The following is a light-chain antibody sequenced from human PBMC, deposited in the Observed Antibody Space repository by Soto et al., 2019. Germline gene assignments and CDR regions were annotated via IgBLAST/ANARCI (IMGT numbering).Light chain of an antibody. V-gene: IGKV3-15*01. J-gene: IGKJ1*01. Sequence: EIVMTQSPATLSVSPGERATLSSTASHYVYSNVAWFQQRPGQAPRLLIYRASTRATGTPARFSGSGSGTEFTLTITSLQSEDFALYYCQQYHNLWTFGQGTEVEIK. CDR1: HYVYSN. CDR3: QQYHNLWT. CDR2: RAS.